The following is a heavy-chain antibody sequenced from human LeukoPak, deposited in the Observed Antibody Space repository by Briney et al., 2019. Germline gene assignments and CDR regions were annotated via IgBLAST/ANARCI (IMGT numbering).Heavy chain of an antibody. V-gene: IGHV1-2*02. CDR2: INPNSGGT. CDR3: ARSPVVVVAASYY. J-gene: IGHJ4*02. D-gene: IGHD2-15*01. CDR1: GYTFTGYY. Sequence: ASVKVSCKASGYTFTGYYMHWVRQAPGQGLEWMGWINPNSGGTNYAQKFQDRVTTTRDTSISTAYMELSRLRSDDTAVYYCARSPVVVVAASYYWGQGTLVTVSS.